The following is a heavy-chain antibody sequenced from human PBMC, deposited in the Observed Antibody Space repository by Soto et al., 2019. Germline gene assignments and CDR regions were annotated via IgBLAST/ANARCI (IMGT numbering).Heavy chain of an antibody. D-gene: IGHD3-10*01. CDR2: INAGVDGT. J-gene: IGHJ4*02. Sequence: QVQLVQSGPEMMQPGASVKVSCKASGYASLSYAMHWVRQVHGQVYEWLGWINAGVDGTMYSERFQGRVSITRDTSANTVYMELNALTSEDPAVYYCAREVPGVTSFDYWGQGTLVIVSS. V-gene: IGHV1-3*01. CDR3: AREVPGVTSFDY. CDR1: GYASLSYA.